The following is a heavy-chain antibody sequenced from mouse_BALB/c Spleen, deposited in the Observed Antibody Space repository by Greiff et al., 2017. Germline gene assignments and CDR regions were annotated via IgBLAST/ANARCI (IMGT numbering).Heavy chain of an antibody. J-gene: IGHJ1*01. CDR2: IRSKSNNYAT. V-gene: IGHV10-1*02. D-gene: IGHD1-1*01. Sequence: EVKVVESGGGLVQPKGSLKLSCAASGFTFNTYAMNWVRQAPGKGLEWVARIRSKSNNYATYYADSVKDRFTISRDDSQSMLYLQMNNLKTEDTAMYYCVRHYYGSSGYWYFDVWGAGTTVTVSS. CDR1: GFTFNTYA. CDR3: VRHYYGSSGYWYFDV.